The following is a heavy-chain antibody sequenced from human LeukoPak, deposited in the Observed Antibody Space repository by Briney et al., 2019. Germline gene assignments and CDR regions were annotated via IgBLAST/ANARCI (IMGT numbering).Heavy chain of an antibody. Sequence: GGSLRLSCAASGFTFSSYAMSWVRQAPGKGLEWVSAISGSGGSTYYADSVKGRFTISRDNSKNTLYLQMGSLRPEDMAVYYCARGGGYCSGGRCYGIDYWGQGTLVTVSS. D-gene: IGHD2-15*01. CDR2: ISGSGGST. V-gene: IGHV3-23*01. J-gene: IGHJ4*02. CDR3: ARGGGYCSGGRCYGIDY. CDR1: GFTFSSYA.